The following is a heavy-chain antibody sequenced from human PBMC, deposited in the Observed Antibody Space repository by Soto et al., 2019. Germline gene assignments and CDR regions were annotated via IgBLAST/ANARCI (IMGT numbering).Heavy chain of an antibody. J-gene: IGHJ4*02. D-gene: IGHD3-3*01. CDR3: AKRFTLFGEVKLSADFDY. CDR1: GFTFSSHA. Sequence: EVQLLESGGGLVQPEGSLRLSCAASGFTFSSHAMSWVRQAPGKGLEWVSAISYSGTTTYYAESVKGRFTISRDNSKKTLYLQMNSLRVQDTATYYCAKRFTLFGEVKLSADFDYWGQGTLVTVSS. CDR2: ISYSGTTT. V-gene: IGHV3-23*01.